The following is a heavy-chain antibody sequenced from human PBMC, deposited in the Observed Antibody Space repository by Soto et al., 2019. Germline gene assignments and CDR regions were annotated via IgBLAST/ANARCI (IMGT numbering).Heavy chain of an antibody. CDR2: IVPLSGTP. V-gene: IGHV1-69*06. D-gene: IGHD3-16*01. CDR3: ARDWRQMSRGGFFDY. CDR1: GANYNSYS. Sequence: QVRLVQSGAEVKRPGSSVKLSCKVSGANYNSYSIAWVRQAPGQGLQWLGTIVPLSGTPNHAQKFQARVTITADTSTNTAYLELSSLRSEDTAIYYCARDWRQMSRGGFFDYWGQGSLVTISS. J-gene: IGHJ4*02.